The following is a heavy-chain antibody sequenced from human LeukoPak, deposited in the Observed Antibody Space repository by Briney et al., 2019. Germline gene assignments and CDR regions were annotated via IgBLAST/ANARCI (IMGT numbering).Heavy chain of an antibody. Sequence: PSETLSLTCTVSGGSISSGGYYWSWIRQHPGKGLEWIGYIYYSGSTYYNLSLKSRVTISVDTSKNQFSLKLSSVTAADTAVYYCARDVAAAGSAHFDYWGQGTLVTVSS. J-gene: IGHJ4*02. CDR1: GGSISSGGYY. CDR2: IYYSGST. V-gene: IGHV4-31*03. CDR3: ARDVAAAGSAHFDY. D-gene: IGHD6-13*01.